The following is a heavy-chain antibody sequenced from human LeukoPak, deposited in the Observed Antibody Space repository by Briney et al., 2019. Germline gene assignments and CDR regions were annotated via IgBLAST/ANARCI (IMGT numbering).Heavy chain of an antibody. CDR2: ISSSGSTI. D-gene: IGHD4-11*01. J-gene: IGHJ4*02. V-gene: IGHV3-11*04. CDR3: AKDVDYRFDY. CDR1: GFTFSDYY. Sequence: GGSLRLSCAASGFTFSDYYMSWIRQTPGKGLEWVSYISSSGSTIYYADSVKGRFTISRDNSKNTLYLQMNSLRAEDTAVYYCAKDVDYRFDYWGQGTLVTVSS.